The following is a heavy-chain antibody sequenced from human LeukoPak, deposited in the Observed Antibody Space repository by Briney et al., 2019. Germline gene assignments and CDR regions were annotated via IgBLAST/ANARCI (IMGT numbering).Heavy chain of an antibody. CDR3: ARANFLSCSSTSCLFDY. Sequence: ASVKVSCKASEYTFTDYYLHWVRQAPGQGFEWMGWINPVSGGTSYVQKFQGRVTMTRDTSISTAYMEPSRLRSDDTAVYYCARANFLSCSSTSCLFDYWGQGTLVTVSS. V-gene: IGHV1-2*02. J-gene: IGHJ4*02. CDR1: EYTFTDYY. D-gene: IGHD2-2*01. CDR2: INPVSGGT.